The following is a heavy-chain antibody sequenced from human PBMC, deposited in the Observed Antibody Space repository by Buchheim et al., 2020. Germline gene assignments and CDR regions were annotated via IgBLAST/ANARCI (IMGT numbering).Heavy chain of an antibody. Sequence: QVQLQESGPGRVKPPGTLSLTSPVSGGSISIGYCWTWVRQPPGKGLEWIGQISHTGNFNSNPSLKSRVPIPLSKFNNHFYLNLSSVTAADTAVYYCASLGLSVPGAPWGQGTL. V-gene: IGHV4-4*03. CDR1: GGSISIGYC. J-gene: IGHJ5*02. CDR2: ISHTGNF. CDR3: ASLGLSVPGAP. D-gene: IGHD6-19*01.